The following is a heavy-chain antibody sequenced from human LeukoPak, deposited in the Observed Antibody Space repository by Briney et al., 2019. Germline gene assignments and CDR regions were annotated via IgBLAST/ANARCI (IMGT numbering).Heavy chain of an antibody. CDR1: GPSISSSSYY. J-gene: IGHJ4*02. CDR3: ARHAGGYFDY. CDR2: IYYSGST. V-gene: IGHV4-39*01. Sequence: SETLSLTCTVSGPSISSSSYYWGWLRQPPGKGLEWIVSIYYSGSTYYNPSLKSRVTISVDTSKNQFSLKLSSVTAADTAVYYCARHAGGYFDYWGQGTLVTVSS.